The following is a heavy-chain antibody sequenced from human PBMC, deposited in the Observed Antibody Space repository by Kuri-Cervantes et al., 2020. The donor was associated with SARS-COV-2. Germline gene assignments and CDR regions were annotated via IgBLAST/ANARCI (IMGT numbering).Heavy chain of an antibody. CDR1: GGSISSYY. CDR3: ARGTYYDFWSGYNYYGMDV. V-gene: IGHV4-59*01. Sequence: SETLSLTCTVSGGSISSYYWSWIRQPPGKGLEWIGYIYYSGSTNYNPSLKGRVTISVDTSKNQFSLKLSSVTAADTAVYYCARGTYYDFWSGYNYYGMDVWGQGTTVTVSS. CDR2: IYYSGST. J-gene: IGHJ6*02. D-gene: IGHD3-3*01.